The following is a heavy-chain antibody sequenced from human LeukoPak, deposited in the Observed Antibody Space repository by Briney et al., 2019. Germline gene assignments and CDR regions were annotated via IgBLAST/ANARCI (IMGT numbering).Heavy chain of an antibody. CDR3: ARDGYGGNPLDY. CDR1: GGTFSSYA. D-gene: IGHD4-23*01. Sequence: ASVKVSCKASGGTFSSYAISWVRQAPGQGLEWMGRIIPILGIANYAQKFQGRVTITADKSTSTAYMELSSLRSEDTAVYYCARDGYGGNPLDYWGQGTLVTVSS. J-gene: IGHJ4*02. V-gene: IGHV1-69*04. CDR2: IIPILGIA.